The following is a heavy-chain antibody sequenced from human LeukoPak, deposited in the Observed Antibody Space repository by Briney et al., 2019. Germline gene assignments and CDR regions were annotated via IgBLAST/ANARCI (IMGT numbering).Heavy chain of an antibody. CDR1: GYTFTSYG. V-gene: IGHV1-8*02. D-gene: IGHD3-10*01. CDR2: MNPNSGNT. Sequence: ASVKVSCKASGYTFTSYGISWVRQAPGQGLEWMGWMNPNSGNTGYAQKFQGRVTMTRNTSISTAYMELSSLRSEDTAVYYCARGLLWFGELNYYYMDVWGKGTTVTVSS. J-gene: IGHJ6*03. CDR3: ARGLLWFGELNYYYMDV.